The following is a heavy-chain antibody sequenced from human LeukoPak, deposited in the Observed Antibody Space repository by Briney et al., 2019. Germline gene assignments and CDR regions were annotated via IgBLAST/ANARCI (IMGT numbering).Heavy chain of an antibody. J-gene: IGHJ5*02. CDR3: ARGFCGGSCYRDWFDP. D-gene: IGHD2-15*01. CDR2: INHSGST. V-gene: IGHV4-34*01. CDR1: GGSFSGYY. Sequence: SETLSLTCAVYGGSFSGYYWSWIRQPPGKGLEWIGEINHSGSTNYNPSLKSRVTISVDTSKNQFSLKLSSVTAADTAVYYCARGFCGGSCYRDWFDPWGQGTLVTVSS.